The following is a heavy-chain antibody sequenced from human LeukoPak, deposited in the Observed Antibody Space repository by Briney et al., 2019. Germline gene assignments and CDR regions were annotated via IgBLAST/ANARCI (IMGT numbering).Heavy chain of an antibody. CDR1: GYTFTSYG. J-gene: IGHJ6*02. CDR3: ATSNPSYYDILTGYYTYYYGMDV. Sequence: ASVKVSCKASGYTFTSYGISWVRQAPGQGLEWMGWISAYNGNTNYAQKLQGRVTMTTDTSTSTAYMELRSLRSDDTAVYYCATSNPSYYDILTGYYTYYYGMDVWGQGTTVTVPS. D-gene: IGHD3-9*01. V-gene: IGHV1-18*01. CDR2: ISAYNGNT.